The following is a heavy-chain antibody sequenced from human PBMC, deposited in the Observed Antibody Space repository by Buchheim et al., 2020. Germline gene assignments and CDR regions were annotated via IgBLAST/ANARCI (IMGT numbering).Heavy chain of an antibody. CDR2: IYYSEST. V-gene: IGHV4-30-4*01. CDR1: GGSISRSDYY. Sequence: QVQLQESGPGLVKPSQTLSLTCTLSGGSISRSDYYWSWIRQPPGKGLEWIGYIYYSESTYYNPSLRSRVNISVDTSKNQFSLKLNSVTAADTAVYYCARSGYSGYVADYYYYYGMDVWGQGTT. D-gene: IGHD5-12*01. J-gene: IGHJ6*02. CDR3: ARSGYSGYVADYYYYYGMDV.